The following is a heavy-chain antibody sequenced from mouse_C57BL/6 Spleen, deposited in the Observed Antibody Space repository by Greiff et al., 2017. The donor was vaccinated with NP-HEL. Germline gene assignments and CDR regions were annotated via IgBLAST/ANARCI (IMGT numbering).Heavy chain of an antibody. CDR1: GYAFSSSW. CDR2: IYPGDGDT. V-gene: IGHV1-82*01. CDR3: ARDGTRDY. J-gene: IGHJ2*01. Sequence: VQLQQSGPELVKPGASVKISCKASGYAFSSSWMNWVKQRPGKGLEWIGRIYPGDGDTNYNGKFKGKATLTADKSSSTAYMQLSSLTSEDSAVYFCARDGTRDYWGQGTTLTVSS. D-gene: IGHD1-1*01.